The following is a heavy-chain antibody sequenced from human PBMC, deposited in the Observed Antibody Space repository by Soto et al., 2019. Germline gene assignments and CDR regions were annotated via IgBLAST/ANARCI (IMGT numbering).Heavy chain of an antibody. D-gene: IGHD3-22*01. Sequence: PGGSLRLSCAASGFTFSSYAMSWVRQAPGKGLEWVSAISGSGGSTYYADSVKGRFTISRDNSKNTLYLQMNSLRAEDTAVYYCAKPPRRYYDSSGSPYYSDYWGQGTLVTVSS. J-gene: IGHJ4*02. CDR2: ISGSGGST. CDR1: GFTFSSYA. CDR3: AKPPRRYYDSSGSPYYSDY. V-gene: IGHV3-23*01.